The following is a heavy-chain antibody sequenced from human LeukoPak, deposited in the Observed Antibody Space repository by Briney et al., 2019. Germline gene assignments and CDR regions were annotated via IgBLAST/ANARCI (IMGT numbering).Heavy chain of an antibody. Sequence: PSETLSPTCTVSGCSISSSSYYWGWIRQPPGKGLEWLGSIYYSGSTYYDPSLKSRVTISVDTSKNQFSLKLSSVTAADTAVYYCARGAGYSGYEDYFDYWGQGTLVTVSS. J-gene: IGHJ4*02. D-gene: IGHD5-12*01. CDR1: GCSISSSSYY. V-gene: IGHV4-39*07. CDR2: IYYSGST. CDR3: ARGAGYSGYEDYFDY.